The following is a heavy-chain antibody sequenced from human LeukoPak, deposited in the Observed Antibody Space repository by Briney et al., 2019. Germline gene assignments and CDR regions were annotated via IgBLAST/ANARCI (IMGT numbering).Heavy chain of an antibody. CDR1: GFTFSRFE. V-gene: IGHV3-48*03. CDR2: ICSRGSTI. Sequence: GGSLRLSPAASGFTFSRFEMNWVRQAPREGLGWVSYICSRGSTIYYADSVKGRFTISRDNAKNSLYLQIKSLRAEETAIYYCVRDQSGYDSSVFYSSRFDSWGQGTPVSVSS. D-gene: IGHD3-22*01. CDR3: VRDQSGYDSSVFYSSRFDS. J-gene: IGHJ4*02.